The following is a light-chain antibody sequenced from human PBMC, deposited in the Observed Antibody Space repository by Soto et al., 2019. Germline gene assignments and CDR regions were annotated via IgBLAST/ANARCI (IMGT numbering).Light chain of an antibody. CDR3: MQALQTPFT. V-gene: IGKV2-28*01. CDR1: QRLLHTNGYNY. J-gene: IGKJ3*01. Sequence: DIVMTQSPLSLPVTAGEPASISCRSSQRLLHTNGYNYVDWYLKKPEQSPKLLIYLGSNRASGVPDRFSGSGSGTDFTPQISRVEAEDVGVYYCMQALQTPFTFGPGTKVDIK. CDR2: LGS.